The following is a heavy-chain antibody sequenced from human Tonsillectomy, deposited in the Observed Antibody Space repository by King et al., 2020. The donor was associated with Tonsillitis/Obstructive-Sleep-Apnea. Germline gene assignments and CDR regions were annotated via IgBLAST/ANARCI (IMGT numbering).Heavy chain of an antibody. J-gene: IGHJ4*02. CDR3: ARTHVDPRRDGYNYYLDY. V-gene: IGHV4-31*03. CDR1: GGSISSGGYY. CDR2: IYYSGST. Sequence: QLQESGPGLVKPSQTLSLTCTVSGGSISSGGYYWSWIRQHPGKGLEWIGYIYYSGSTYYNPSLKSRVTISVDTSKNQFSLKLSSVTAADTAVYYCARTHVDPRRDGYNYYLDYWGQGTLVTVSS. D-gene: IGHD5-24*01.